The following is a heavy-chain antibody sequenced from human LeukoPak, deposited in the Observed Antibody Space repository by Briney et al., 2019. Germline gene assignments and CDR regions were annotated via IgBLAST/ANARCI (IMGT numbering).Heavy chain of an antibody. Sequence: GGSLRLSCAASGFXVSSNHISWVRQAPGKGLEWVSVMYSSGNTHYADSVKGRFTISRDNSKNTLYLQMNSLRAEDTAVYYCARGIAAAGIVGVFDCWGQGTLVTVSS. J-gene: IGHJ4*02. CDR1: GFXVSSNH. CDR2: MYSSGNT. CDR3: ARGIAAAGIVGVFDC. D-gene: IGHD6-13*01. V-gene: IGHV3-66*01.